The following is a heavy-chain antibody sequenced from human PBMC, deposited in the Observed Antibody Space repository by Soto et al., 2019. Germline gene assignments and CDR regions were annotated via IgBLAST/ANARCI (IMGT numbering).Heavy chain of an antibody. D-gene: IGHD6-13*01. CDR1: GFTFSSYW. V-gene: IGHV3-74*01. CDR2: TNTDGSST. CDR3: ARAPVRSAFDI. Sequence: GGSLRLSCAASGFTFSSYWMHWVRQAPGKGLVWVSRTNTDGSSTSYADFVKGRFTISRDNAKNTLYLQMNSLRAEDTAVYYCARAPVRSAFDIWGQGTMVTVSS. J-gene: IGHJ3*02.